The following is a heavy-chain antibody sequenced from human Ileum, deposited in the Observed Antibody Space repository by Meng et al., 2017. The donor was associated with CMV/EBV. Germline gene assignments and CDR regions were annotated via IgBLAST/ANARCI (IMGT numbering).Heavy chain of an antibody. CDR2: IDYSGST. Sequence: SETLSLTCTVSGGSISSSSYYWGWIRQPPGKGLEWIGSIDYSGSTYYNPSLKSRVTISVDTSKNQFSLKLSSVTAADTAVYYCARLIRGITIFGVVTPDYFDYWGQGTLVTVSS. J-gene: IGHJ4*02. CDR3: ARLIRGITIFGVVTPDYFDY. D-gene: IGHD3-3*01. CDR1: GGSISSSSYY. V-gene: IGHV4-39*07.